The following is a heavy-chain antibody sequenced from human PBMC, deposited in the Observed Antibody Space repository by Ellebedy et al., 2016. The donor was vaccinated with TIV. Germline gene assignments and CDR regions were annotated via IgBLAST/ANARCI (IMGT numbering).Heavy chain of an antibody. CDR2: INHSGST. D-gene: IGHD3/OR15-3a*01. CDR3: ARGFWTTYRRFDY. V-gene: IGHV4-34*01. Sequence: SETLSLXXAVYGGSFSDYYWTWIRQPPGKGLEWIGEINHSGSTNYNPSLKSRVTISVDTSKNQFSLKLSSVTAADTAVYYCARGFWTTYRRFDYWGQGTLVTVSS. CDR1: GGSFSDYY. J-gene: IGHJ4*02.